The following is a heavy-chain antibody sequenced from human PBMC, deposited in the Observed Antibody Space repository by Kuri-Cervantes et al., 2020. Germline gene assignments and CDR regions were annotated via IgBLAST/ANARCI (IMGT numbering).Heavy chain of an antibody. V-gene: IGHV4-31*01. Sequence: SETLSLTCTVSGDSISSSSYYWGWIRQPPGKGLEWIGYIYYSGSTYYNPSLKSLVTISVDTSKNQFSLKLSSVTAADTAVYYCARGAYDPTYYYYMDVWGKGTTVTVSS. D-gene: IGHD5-12*01. J-gene: IGHJ6*03. CDR3: ARGAYDPTYYYYMDV. CDR2: IYYSGST. CDR1: GDSISSSSYY.